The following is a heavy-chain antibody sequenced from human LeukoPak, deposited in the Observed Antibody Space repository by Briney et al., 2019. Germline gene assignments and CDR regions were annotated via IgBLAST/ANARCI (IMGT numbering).Heavy chain of an antibody. Sequence: GGSLRLSCAASKFTFSSYWMSWVRQAPGKGLEWVANIKQDGSVQFYMDSLKGRFSVSRDNAKNSLYLQMNGLRVEDTAVHYCTRLQIAVAGPNWFDPWGQGTLVTVSS. J-gene: IGHJ5*02. V-gene: IGHV3-7*01. CDR1: KFTFSSYW. CDR3: TRLQIAVAGPNWFDP. CDR2: IKQDGSVQ. D-gene: IGHD6-19*01.